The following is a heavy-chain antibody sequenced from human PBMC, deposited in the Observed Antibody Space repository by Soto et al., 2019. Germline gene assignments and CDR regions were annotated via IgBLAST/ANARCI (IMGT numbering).Heavy chain of an antibody. CDR3: AREIRDGYSLYYFDY. D-gene: IGHD5-18*01. Sequence: QVHLVQSGAEVKKPGASVKVSCKASGYNFTSSHISWVRQAPGQRLEWLGWISAHNGNTNYAQKRLGRVTMTTDTSTSTVYMELRSLRSDDTAVYYCAREIRDGYSLYYFDYWGQGTPVTVSS. CDR1: GYNFTSSH. J-gene: IGHJ4*02. CDR2: ISAHNGNT. V-gene: IGHV1-18*04.